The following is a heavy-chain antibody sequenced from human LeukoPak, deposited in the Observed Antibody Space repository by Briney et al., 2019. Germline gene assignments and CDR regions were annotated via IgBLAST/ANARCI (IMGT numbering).Heavy chain of an antibody. CDR1: GFTFSSYD. J-gene: IGHJ4*02. CDR3: ARDRLHYGEYEKTFDY. V-gene: IGHV3-23*01. CDR2: ISGSGGRT. Sequence: GGSLRLSCAASGFTFSSYDMSWVRQAPGKGLEWVPGISGSGGRTYYADSVKGRFTISRDNSKNTLYLQMNSLRAEDTAVYYCARDRLHYGEYEKTFDYWGQGTLVTVSS. D-gene: IGHD4-17*01.